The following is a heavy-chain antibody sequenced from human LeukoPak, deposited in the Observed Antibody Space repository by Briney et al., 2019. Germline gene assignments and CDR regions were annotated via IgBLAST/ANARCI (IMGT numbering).Heavy chain of an antibody. CDR1: GGSLSSSSYY. CDR3: ARLQRITMIVVDP. V-gene: IGHV4-39*01. Sequence: SETLSLTCTVSGGSLSSSSYYWGWIRQPPGKGLEWIGSIYYSGSTYYNPSLKSRVTISVDTSKNQFSLKLSSVTAADTAVYYCARLQRITMIVVDPWGQGTLVTVSS. D-gene: IGHD3-22*01. J-gene: IGHJ5*02. CDR2: IYYSGST.